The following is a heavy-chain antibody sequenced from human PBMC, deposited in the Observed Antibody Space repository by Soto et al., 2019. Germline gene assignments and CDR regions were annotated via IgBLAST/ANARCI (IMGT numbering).Heavy chain of an antibody. CDR3: ASYHLNSYYYGMDV. J-gene: IGHJ6*02. Sequence: QVQLVQSGAEVKKPGASVKVSCKASGYTFTSYGISWVRQAPGQGLEWMGWISAYNGNTDYAQKLQDRVTMTTDTSTSTAYMELRSLRSDDTAVYYCASYHLNSYYYGMDVWGQGTTVTVSS. CDR1: GYTFTSYG. V-gene: IGHV1-18*01. CDR2: ISAYNGNT.